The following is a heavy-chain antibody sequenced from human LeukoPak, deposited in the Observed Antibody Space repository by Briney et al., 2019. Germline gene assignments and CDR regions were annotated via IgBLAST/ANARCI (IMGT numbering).Heavy chain of an antibody. D-gene: IGHD3-10*01. V-gene: IGHV4-59*07. CDR2: ISYSGST. CDR3: VRITQGTIDY. Sequence: SDTLSLTCTVSGGSISSYYWGWIRLPPGKGLEWIGYISYSGSTTYIPSPKSRGTILVDTSKNQFSLKLSSVTAADTAVYYCVRITQGTIDYWGRGTLVTVSS. CDR1: GGSISSYY. J-gene: IGHJ4*02.